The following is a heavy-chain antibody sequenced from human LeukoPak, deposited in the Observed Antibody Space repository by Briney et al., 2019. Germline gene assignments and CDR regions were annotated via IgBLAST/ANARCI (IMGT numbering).Heavy chain of an antibody. J-gene: IGHJ4*02. CDR3: AKDRPSGAGII. CDR2: ISGSGGST. V-gene: IGHV3-23*01. CDR1: GFTVSSNY. D-gene: IGHD6-19*01. Sequence: GGSLRLSCAASGFTVSSNYMSWVRQAPGKGLEWVSAISGSGGSTYYADSVKGRFTISRDNSKNTLYLQMNSLRAEDTAVYYCAKDRPSGAGIIWGQGTLVTVSS.